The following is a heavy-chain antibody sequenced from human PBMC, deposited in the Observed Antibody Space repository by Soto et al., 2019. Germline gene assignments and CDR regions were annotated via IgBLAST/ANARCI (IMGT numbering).Heavy chain of an antibody. Sequence: EVQVLQSGGGLVPPGGSLRLSCAGSGFTFINTGMSWVRQAPGQGLEWVSAITGNGDTTYYADSVKGRFTISRDNSKSTLYLQMNSMRAEDMAVYHCAKIDGYFDYWGQGTLVTVSS. CDR3: AKIDGYFDY. CDR1: GFTFINTG. J-gene: IGHJ4*02. V-gene: IGHV3-23*01. D-gene: IGHD3-22*01. CDR2: ITGNGDTT.